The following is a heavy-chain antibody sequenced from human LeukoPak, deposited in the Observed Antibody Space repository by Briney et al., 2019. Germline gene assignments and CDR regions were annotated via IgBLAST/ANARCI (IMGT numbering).Heavy chain of an antibody. CDR2: IYTSGST. D-gene: IGHD3-3*01. Sequence: SETLSLTCTVSGGSISSYYWSWIRQPAGKGLEWIGRIYTSGSTNYNPSLKSRVTMSVDTSKNQFSLKLSSVTAADTAVYYCARGFYDFWSGYSSEGDAFDIWGQGTMVTVSS. CDR1: GGSISSYY. V-gene: IGHV4-4*07. CDR3: ARGFYDFWSGYSSEGDAFDI. J-gene: IGHJ3*02.